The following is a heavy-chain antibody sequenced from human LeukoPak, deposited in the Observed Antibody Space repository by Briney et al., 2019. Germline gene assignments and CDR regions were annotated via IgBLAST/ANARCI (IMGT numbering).Heavy chain of an antibody. V-gene: IGHV3-23*01. CDR3: ARDKVPGDD. CDR1: GFTFSSYA. Sequence: GGSLRLSCAASGFTFSSYAMSWVRQAPGKGLQWVSVISGSGGTTYYADSVKGRFTISRDNSKNTLYLQMNSLRAEDTAVYYCARDKVPGDDWGQGTLVTVSS. CDR2: ISGSGGTT. J-gene: IGHJ4*02.